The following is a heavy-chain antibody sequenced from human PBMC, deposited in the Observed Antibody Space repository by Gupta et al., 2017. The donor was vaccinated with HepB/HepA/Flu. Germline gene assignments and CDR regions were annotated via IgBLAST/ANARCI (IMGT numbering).Heavy chain of an antibody. D-gene: IGHD5-12*01. V-gene: IGHV3-33*01. Sequence: QVQLVESGGGVVTPGRSLRLSCAASGFTFRSYGMHWVRQAPGKGLEWVAVIWYDGSNKFYADSVKGRFTISRDNSKNTLYLQMNSLRAEDTAMFYCARVVGGYSGYADYWGQGTLVTVSS. CDR2: IWYDGSNK. CDR1: GFTFRSYG. J-gene: IGHJ4*02. CDR3: ARVVGGYSGYADY.